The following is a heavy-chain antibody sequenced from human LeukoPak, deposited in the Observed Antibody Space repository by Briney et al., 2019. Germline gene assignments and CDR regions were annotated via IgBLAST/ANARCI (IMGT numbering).Heavy chain of an antibody. CDR3: AKLPLHPDIVVIPAATD. J-gene: IGHJ4*02. CDR2: ISGSGGST. Sequence: PGGSLRLSCAASGFTFSSYAMSWVRQAPGKGLEWVSAISGSGGSTYYADSVKGRFTISRDNSKNTLYLQMNSLRAEDTAVYYCAKLPLHPDIVVIPAATDWGQGTLVTVSS. V-gene: IGHV3-23*01. CDR1: GFTFSSYA. D-gene: IGHD2-2*01.